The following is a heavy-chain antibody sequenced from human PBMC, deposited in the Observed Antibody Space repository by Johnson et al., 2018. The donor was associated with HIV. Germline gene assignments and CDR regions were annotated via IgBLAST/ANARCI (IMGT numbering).Heavy chain of an antibody. V-gene: IGHV3-66*01. CDR2: IYSGGST. J-gene: IGHJ3*01. Sequence: MLLVESGGSVVRPGGSLRLSCAASGFTFDDYGMSWVRQAPGKGLEWVSVIYSGGSTYYADSVKGRFTVSRDNSKNTLYLPMNSLRPEDTAVAYLTRRRGFNYLPDCFDFLGQGTKVTVFS. D-gene: IGHD1-14*01. CDR1: GFTFDDYG. CDR3: TRRRGFNYLPDCFDF.